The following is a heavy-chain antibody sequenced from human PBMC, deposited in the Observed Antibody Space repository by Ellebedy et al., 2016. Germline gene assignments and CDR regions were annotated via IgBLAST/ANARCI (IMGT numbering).Heavy chain of an antibody. CDR2: ISYRADDNT. V-gene: IGHV3-23*01. J-gene: IGHJ6*02. Sequence: GESLKISCAASGITFSSYAMTWVRQAPGKGLEWVSSISYRADDNTHYADSVKGRFTISRDNSKNTLSLQMNSLRAEDTAVYYCGKEVEWLRINTFAVDVWGQGTTVTVSS. CDR1: GITFSSYA. CDR3: GKEVEWLRINTFAVDV. D-gene: IGHD5-12*01.